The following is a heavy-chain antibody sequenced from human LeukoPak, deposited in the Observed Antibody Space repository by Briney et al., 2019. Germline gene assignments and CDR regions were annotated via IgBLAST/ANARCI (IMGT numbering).Heavy chain of an antibody. CDR2: INHSGST. CDR1: GGSFSGYY. CDR3: ARLSREVVITGVDY. J-gene: IGHJ4*02. Sequence: SETLSLTCAVYGGSFSGYYWSWIRQPPGKGLEWIGEINHSGSTYYNPSLKSRVTISVDTSKNQFSLKLSSVTAADTAVYYCARLSREVVITGVDYWGQGTLVTVSS. D-gene: IGHD3-22*01. V-gene: IGHV4-34*01.